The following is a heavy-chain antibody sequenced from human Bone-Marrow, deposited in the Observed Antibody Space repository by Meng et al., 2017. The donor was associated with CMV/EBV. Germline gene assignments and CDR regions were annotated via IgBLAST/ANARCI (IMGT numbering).Heavy chain of an antibody. CDR3: ATGVADFEY. CDR1: VNTFTSYD. J-gene: IGHJ4*02. CDR2: MNPNSGNT. Sequence: VSCGREGKSPGPSGKVSCKVSVNTFTSYDINSVRQADGQGLEWMGWMNPNSGNTDYAQKFQGRVTMTRNISKSTAYMDLSSLRSEDTAVYYCATGVADFEYWGQGTLVTVSS. V-gene: IGHV1-8*01. D-gene: IGHD6-19*01.